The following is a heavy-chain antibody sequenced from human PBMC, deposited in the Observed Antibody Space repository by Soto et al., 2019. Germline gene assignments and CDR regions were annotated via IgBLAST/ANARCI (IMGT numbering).Heavy chain of an antibody. D-gene: IGHD3-16*01. J-gene: IGHJ5*02. Sequence: SVKVSCKASGGTFSSYAISWVRQAPGQGLEWMGGIIPIFGTANYAQKFQGRVTITADESTSTAYMELSSLRSEDTAVYYCARGGEADLAWFDPWGQGTLVNVSS. CDR3: ARGGEADLAWFDP. V-gene: IGHV1-69*13. CDR1: GGTFSSYA. CDR2: IIPIFGTA.